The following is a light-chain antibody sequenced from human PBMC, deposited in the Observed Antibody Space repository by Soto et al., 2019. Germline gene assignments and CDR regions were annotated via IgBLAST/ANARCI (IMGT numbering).Light chain of an antibody. Sequence: QSVLTQPPSVSGAPGQTVTISCIGNSSNIGAGYDVHWYQQLPGTAPQLLIYGNNNRPSGVPDRFSGSKSDTSGSLAITGLQAADEADYYCQSYDSSLSGVVFGGRTKVTVL. CDR2: GNN. J-gene: IGLJ2*01. CDR1: SSNIGAGYD. V-gene: IGLV1-40*01. CDR3: QSYDSSLSGVV.